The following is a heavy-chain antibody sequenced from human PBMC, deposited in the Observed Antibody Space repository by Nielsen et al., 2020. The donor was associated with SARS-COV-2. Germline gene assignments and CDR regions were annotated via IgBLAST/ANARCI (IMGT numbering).Heavy chain of an antibody. CDR2: IWYDGSNK. Sequence: GGSLRLSCAASGFTFSSYGMHWVRQAPGKGLEWVAVIWYDGSNKYYADSVKGRFTISRDNSKNTLYLQMNSLRAEDTAVYYCARERLRGLGGMDVWGQGTTVTVSS. D-gene: IGHD3-16*01. CDR1: GFTFSSYG. J-gene: IGHJ6*02. V-gene: IGHV3-33*01. CDR3: ARERLRGLGGMDV.